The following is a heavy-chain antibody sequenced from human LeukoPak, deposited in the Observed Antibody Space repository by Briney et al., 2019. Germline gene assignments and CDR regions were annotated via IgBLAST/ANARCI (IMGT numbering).Heavy chain of an antibody. Sequence: GGSLRLSCAASGFTFNNHWVSWVRQAPGKGLEWVANIKQDGSEKNYVDSVKGRFTISRDNAKNSLFLQMNSLRVEDTAVYYCAREGQWLVRYFDLWGRGTLVTVSS. CDR2: IKQDGSEK. CDR1: GFTFNNHW. V-gene: IGHV3-7*01. CDR3: AREGQWLVRYFDL. J-gene: IGHJ2*01. D-gene: IGHD6-19*01.